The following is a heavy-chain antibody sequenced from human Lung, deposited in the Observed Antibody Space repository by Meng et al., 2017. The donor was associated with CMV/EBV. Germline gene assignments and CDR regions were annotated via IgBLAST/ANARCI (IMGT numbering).Heavy chain of an antibody. CDR1: GFSFEDYG. Sequence: GGSXRLXCAAAGFSFEDYGMHWARQAPGKGLEWVSGINWNRRSIGYADSVQGRFTISRDNARKSLYLQMNTLRPEDTALYFCAKEITTVAPNAFDMWGQGKMV. CDR3: AKEITTVAPNAFDM. CDR2: INWNRRSI. V-gene: IGHV3-9*01. D-gene: IGHD4-23*01. J-gene: IGHJ3*02.